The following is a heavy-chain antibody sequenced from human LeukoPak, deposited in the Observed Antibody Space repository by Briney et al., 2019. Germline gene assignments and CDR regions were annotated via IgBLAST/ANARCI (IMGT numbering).Heavy chain of an antibody. CDR2: ISSSSSYI. CDR1: GFTFDDYA. Sequence: PGGSLRLSCAASGFTFDDYAMHWVRQAPGKGLEWVSGISSSSSYIHYADSVKGRFTISRDNAKNSLYLQMNSLRAEDTAVYYCARVGGYCSSTSCYNWFDPWGQGTLVTVSS. D-gene: IGHD2-2*01. J-gene: IGHJ5*02. V-gene: IGHV3-21*01. CDR3: ARVGGYCSSTSCYNWFDP.